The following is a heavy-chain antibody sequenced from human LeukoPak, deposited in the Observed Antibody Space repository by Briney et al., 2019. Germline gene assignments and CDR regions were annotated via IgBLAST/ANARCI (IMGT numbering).Heavy chain of an antibody. D-gene: IGHD6-13*01. J-gene: IGHJ4*02. V-gene: IGHV3-30*19. CDR2: IYYDGRDK. Sequence: GGSLRLSCPASGFSFSSYAMHWVRQAPGKGLEWVAYIYYDGRDKDYADSVKGRFTISRDNSKNTLYLQMNSLRAEDTAVYYCARWFEGSSWYFDYWGQGTLVTVSS. CDR3: ARWFEGSSWYFDY. CDR1: GFSFSSYA.